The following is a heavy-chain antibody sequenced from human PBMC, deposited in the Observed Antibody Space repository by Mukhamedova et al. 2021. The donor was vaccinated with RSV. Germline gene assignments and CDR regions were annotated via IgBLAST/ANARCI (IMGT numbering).Heavy chain of an antibody. Sequence: VKGRFTISRDNSKNTLYLQMNSLRAEDTAVYYCAKDSNSGYIYLAGRYMDVWGKGATVTVSS. V-gene: IGHV3-23*01. CDR3: AKDSNSGYIYLAGRYMDV. D-gene: IGHD5-12*01. J-gene: IGHJ6*03.